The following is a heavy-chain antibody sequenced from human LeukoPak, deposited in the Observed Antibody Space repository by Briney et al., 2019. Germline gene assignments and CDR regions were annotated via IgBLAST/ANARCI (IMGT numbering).Heavy chain of an antibody. CDR2: INRSGST. V-gene: IGHV4-34*01. D-gene: IGHD2-21*02. Sequence: SETLSLTCAVYGGSLSYYYWSWIRQSPEKGLEWIGEINRSGSTNYNPSLKSRVSISVDTSKNQFSLKLSSVTAADTAGYYCARGGFYCGDDCYVDYWGQGTLVTVSS. CDR3: ARGGFYCGDDCYVDY. CDR1: GGSLSYYY. J-gene: IGHJ4*02.